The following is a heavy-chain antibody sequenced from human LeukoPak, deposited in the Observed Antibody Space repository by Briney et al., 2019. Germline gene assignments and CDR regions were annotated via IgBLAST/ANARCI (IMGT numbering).Heavy chain of an antibody. CDR3: AKDLSDSSGYYSFDY. Sequence: PGRSLRLSCAASGLTFSTYAMSCGRQAPGEGLEWVLTISGSGGNTYYAGSVRGRFTISRDNSKNTLYLQMNSLRAEDTAVYYCAKDLSDSSGYYSFDYWGQGTLVTVSS. J-gene: IGHJ4*02. CDR1: GLTFSTYA. CDR2: ISGSGGNT. D-gene: IGHD3-22*01. V-gene: IGHV3-23*01.